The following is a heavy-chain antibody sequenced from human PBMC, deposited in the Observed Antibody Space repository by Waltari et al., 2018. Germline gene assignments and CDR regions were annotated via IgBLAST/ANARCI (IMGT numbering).Heavy chain of an antibody. Sequence: QVQLVQSGAEVKKPGASVKVSCKASGYTFTSYDINWVRQATGQGLAWMGWMNPNVGNTGYAKKFQGRVTITRNTSISTAYMELSSLRSEDTAVYYCARGVREYDSSGYYYYWGQGTLVTVSS. CDR2: MNPNVGNT. CDR1: GYTFTSYD. J-gene: IGHJ4*02. CDR3: ARGVREYDSSGYYYY. V-gene: IGHV1-8*03. D-gene: IGHD3-22*01.